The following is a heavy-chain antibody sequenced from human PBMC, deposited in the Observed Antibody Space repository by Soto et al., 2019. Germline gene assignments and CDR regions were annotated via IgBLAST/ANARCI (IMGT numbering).Heavy chain of an antibody. CDR3: AHGSGWLSDY. CDR1: GFSLSSTAVG. J-gene: IGHJ4*02. CDR2: IYWNDEN. V-gene: IGHV2-5*01. Sequence: QITLKESGPTLVKPTQTLTLTCTFSGFSLSSTAVGVNWIRQPPGKALEWLALIYWNDENHYSPSLKSRLTVTKDTSKNQVVLTMTNMDPMDTATYYCAHGSGWLSDYWGQGTLVTVSS. D-gene: IGHD6-19*01.